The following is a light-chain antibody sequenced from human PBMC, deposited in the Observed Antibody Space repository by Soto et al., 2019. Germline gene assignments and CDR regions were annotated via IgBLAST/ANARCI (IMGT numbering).Light chain of an antibody. CDR1: SSDVGGYNY. Sequence: QSVLTQPASVSGSPGQSITISCTGTSSDVGGYNYVSWYQQPPGKAPKLMIYDVSNRPSGVSNRLSGSKSGNTASLTISGLQAEDEADYYCSSYTSSSTLSYVFGTGTKVTVL. CDR2: DVS. CDR3: SSYTSSSTLSYV. V-gene: IGLV2-14*01. J-gene: IGLJ1*01.